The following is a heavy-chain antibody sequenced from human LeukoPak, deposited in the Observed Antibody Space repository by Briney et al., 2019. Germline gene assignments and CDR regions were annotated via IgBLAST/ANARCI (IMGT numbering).Heavy chain of an antibody. CDR2: ISWNSGSI. V-gene: IGHV3-9*01. J-gene: IGHJ4*02. D-gene: IGHD5-18*01. Sequence: SLRLSSEASGYTFDDYAMQWVRPAPGKGLEWGSAISWNSGSIGYADSVKGRFTISRDNGKNSLYLQMNSLRTEDTALYYCAKGHTYGLGESYLDFWGQGTQVSVSS. CDR3: AKGHTYGLGESYLDF. CDR1: GYTFDDYA.